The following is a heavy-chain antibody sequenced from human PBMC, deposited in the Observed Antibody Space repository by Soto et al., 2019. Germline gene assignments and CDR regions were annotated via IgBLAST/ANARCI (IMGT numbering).Heavy chain of an antibody. Sequence: ASVKVSCKASGYTFTGYYMHWVRQAPGQGLEWMGWINPNSGGTNYAQKFQGRVTMTRDTSISTAYMELSRLGSDDTAVYYCAPLPSYCGGDCYLDYWGQGTLVTVSS. CDR2: INPNSGGT. J-gene: IGHJ4*02. D-gene: IGHD2-21*02. CDR3: APLPSYCGGDCYLDY. CDR1: GYTFTGYY. V-gene: IGHV1-2*02.